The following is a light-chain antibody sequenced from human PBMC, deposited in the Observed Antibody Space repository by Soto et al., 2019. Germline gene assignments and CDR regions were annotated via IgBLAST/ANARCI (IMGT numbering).Light chain of an antibody. Sequence: QSVLAQPASVSGSPGQSITISCTGTSSDVGGYNYVSWYQHHPGKAPRPMIYEVSNRPSGVSYRFSGSKSGNTASLTISGLQAEDEADYYCNSYTGSGIVFGTGTKVTVL. CDR1: SSDVGGYNY. CDR3: NSYTGSGIV. J-gene: IGLJ1*01. CDR2: EVS. V-gene: IGLV2-14*01.